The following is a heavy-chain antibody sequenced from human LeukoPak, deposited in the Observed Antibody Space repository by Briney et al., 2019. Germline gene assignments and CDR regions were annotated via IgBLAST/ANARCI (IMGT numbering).Heavy chain of an antibody. CDR2: INPNSGGT. CDR1: GYTFTGYY. V-gene: IGHV1-2*06. D-gene: IGHD4-11*01. J-gene: IGHJ4*02. Sequence: ASVKVSCKASGYTFTGYYMHWVRQAPGQGLEWMGRINPNSGGTNYAQKFQGRVTMTRDTSISTAYMELSRLRSDDTAVYYCARGGCIDDYRKYGVEDYWGQGTLVTVSS. CDR3: ARGGCIDDYRKYGVEDY.